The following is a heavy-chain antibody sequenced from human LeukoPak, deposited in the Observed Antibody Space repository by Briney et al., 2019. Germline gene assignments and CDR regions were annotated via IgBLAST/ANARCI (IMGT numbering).Heavy chain of an antibody. CDR2: ITTSGGSA. Sequence: ASVKVSCKASGYTFTSYYMHWVRQAPGQGLEWVGIITTSGGSANYAQNFQGRVTMTRDTSTSTVYMELTSLGSEDTAVYYCARVRTIAAVGPDFDFWGQGTLVTVSS. D-gene: IGHD6-13*01. V-gene: IGHV1-46*01. CDR3: ARVRTIAAVGPDFDF. J-gene: IGHJ4*02. CDR1: GYTFTSYY.